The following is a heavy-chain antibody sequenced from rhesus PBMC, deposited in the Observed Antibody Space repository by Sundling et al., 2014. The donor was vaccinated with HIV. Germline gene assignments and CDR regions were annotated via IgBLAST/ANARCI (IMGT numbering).Heavy chain of an antibody. CDR2: IGGSSGTT. CDR1: SGSFSGYN. D-gene: IGHD3-22*01. Sequence: QVQLQESGPGLVKPSEPLSLTCAVSSGSFSGYNWGWIRQPPGKGLEWIGYIGGSSGTTYYNPSLKSRVTISTDTSKNQFSLRLSSVTAADTAVYYCARNPGWSDNLYYWGQGVLVTVSS. J-gene: IGHJ4*01. CDR3: ARNPGWSDNLYY. V-gene: IGHV4-165*02.